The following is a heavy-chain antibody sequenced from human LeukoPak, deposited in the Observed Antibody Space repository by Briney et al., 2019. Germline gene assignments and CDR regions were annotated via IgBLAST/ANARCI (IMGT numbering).Heavy chain of an antibody. J-gene: IGHJ5*02. CDR1: GYSFTSYW. CDR3: ARQGDYDSSGYYPNWFDP. CDR2: IYPGDSDT. D-gene: IGHD3-22*01. V-gene: IGHV5-51*01. Sequence: GESLEISCKGSGYSFTSYWIGWVRQMPGKGLEWMGIIYPGDSDTRYSPSFQGQVTISADKSISTAYLQWSSLKASDTAMYYCARQGDYDSSGYYPNWFDPWGQGTLVTVSS.